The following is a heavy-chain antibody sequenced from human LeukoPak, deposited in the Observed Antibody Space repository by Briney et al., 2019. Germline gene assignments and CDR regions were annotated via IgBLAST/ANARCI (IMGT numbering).Heavy chain of an antibody. CDR2: INKDVSST. V-gene: IGHV3-74*01. Sequence: GGPLRLTCAASGFTFNSYWMHWVRQAPGKGLLWVSRINKDVSSTSYADSVKGRFTISRDNAKNTLYLQMNSLRAEDTAVYYCTRDMIRGVVNYWGRGALVSVSS. J-gene: IGHJ4*02. D-gene: IGHD3-10*01. CDR3: TRDMIRGVVNY. CDR1: GFTFNSYW.